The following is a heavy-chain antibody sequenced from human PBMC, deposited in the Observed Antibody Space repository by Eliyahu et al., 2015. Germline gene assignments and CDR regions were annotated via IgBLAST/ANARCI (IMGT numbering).Heavy chain of an antibody. J-gene: IGHJ4*02. Sequence: QVQLVESGGGVVQPGXSLRLSCAASGXTFSXYGMHWVRQAPGKGLEWVALIWYDGSNKYYADSVKGRFTISRDNSKNTLYLQMNSLRAEDTAVYYCARPEYSSGWNFDYWGQGTLVTVSS. V-gene: IGHV3-33*01. CDR3: ARPEYSSGWNFDY. CDR2: IWYDGSNK. D-gene: IGHD6-19*01. CDR1: GXTFSXYG.